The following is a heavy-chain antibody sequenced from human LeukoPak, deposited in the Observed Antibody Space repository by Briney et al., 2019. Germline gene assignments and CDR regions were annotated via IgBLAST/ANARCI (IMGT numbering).Heavy chain of an antibody. V-gene: IGHV4-38-2*02. J-gene: IGHJ4*02. CDR1: GYSISSGYY. D-gene: IGHD4-17*01. CDR2: IYHSGRT. CDR3: ADQGGTTVAAFVY. Sequence: KPSETLSLTCTVSGYSISSGYYWGWIRQPPGKGLEWIGSIYHSGRTYNNPSLKSRVTISVDTSKNQFSLKLSSVTAADTAVYYCADQGGTTVAAFVYWGQGTLVTVSS.